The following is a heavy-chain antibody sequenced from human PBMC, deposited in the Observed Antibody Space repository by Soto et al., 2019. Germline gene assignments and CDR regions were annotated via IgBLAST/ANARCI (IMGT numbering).Heavy chain of an antibody. CDR2: IIPIFGTA. J-gene: IGHJ4*02. D-gene: IGHD5-12*01. CDR3: ASNSGYDYLFDY. V-gene: IGHV1-69*13. CDR1: GGTFSSYA. Sequence: EASVKVSCKASGGTFSSYAISWVRQAPGQGLEWMGGIIPIFGTANYAQKFQGRVTITADESTSTAYMELSSLRSEDTAVYYCASNSGYDYLFDYWGQGTLVTVSS.